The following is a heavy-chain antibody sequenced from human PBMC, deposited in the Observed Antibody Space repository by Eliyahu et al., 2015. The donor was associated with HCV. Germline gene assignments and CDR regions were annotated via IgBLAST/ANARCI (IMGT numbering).Heavy chain of an antibody. D-gene: IGHD3-3*01. J-gene: IGHJ3*02. CDR1: GGSISSYY. CDR3: ARVSANTIFGVVTHWAFDI. V-gene: IGHV4-59*01. Sequence: QVQLQESGPGLVKPSETLSLTCTVSGGSISSYYWSWIRQPPGKGLEWIGYIYYSGSTNYNPSLKSRVTISVDTSKNQFSLKLSSVTAADTAVYYCARVSANTIFGVVTHWAFDIWGQGTMVTVSS. CDR2: IYYSGST.